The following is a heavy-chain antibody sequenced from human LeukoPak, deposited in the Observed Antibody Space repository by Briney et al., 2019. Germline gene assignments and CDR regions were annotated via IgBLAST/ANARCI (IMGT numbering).Heavy chain of an antibody. Sequence: SETLSLTCTVSGGSISNYYWSWIRQPAGKGLEWIGRIYSSGTTIYNPSLKSRVTISVDTSKNQFSLKLSSVTAADTAVYFCASGSSGYDLWGQGTLVTVSS. V-gene: IGHV4-4*07. CDR3: ASGSSGYDL. CDR1: GGSISNYY. J-gene: IGHJ4*02. CDR2: IYSSGTT. D-gene: IGHD5-12*01.